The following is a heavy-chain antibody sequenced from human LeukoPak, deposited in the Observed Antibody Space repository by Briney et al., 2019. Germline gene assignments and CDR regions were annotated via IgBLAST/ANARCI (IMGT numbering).Heavy chain of an antibody. D-gene: IGHD2-2*01. CDR2: IYPGDSDT. Sequence: GESLKISCKGSGYSFTNYWIACVRQMPGKGLEWMGIIYPGDSDTRYSPSFQGQVTISADKSICTAYLQWSSLEASDTAMYYCARNVPTYYYYYMDVWGKGTTVTVSS. V-gene: IGHV5-51*01. CDR1: GYSFTNYW. CDR3: ARNVPTYYYYYMDV. J-gene: IGHJ6*03.